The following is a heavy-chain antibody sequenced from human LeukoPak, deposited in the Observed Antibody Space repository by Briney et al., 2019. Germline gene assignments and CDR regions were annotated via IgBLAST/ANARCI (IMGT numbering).Heavy chain of an antibody. V-gene: IGHV4-59*01. J-gene: IGHJ4*02. CDR1: GGSISSYY. Sequence: SETLSLTCTVSGGSISSYYWSWIRQPPGKGLEWIGYIYSSGSTNYNPSLKSRLTISVDASKNQFSLKLTSVTAADTAVYYCARAPPSAKSFSYFDYWGQGALVTVSS. D-gene: IGHD4/OR15-4a*01. CDR2: IYSSGST. CDR3: ARAPPSAKSFSYFDY.